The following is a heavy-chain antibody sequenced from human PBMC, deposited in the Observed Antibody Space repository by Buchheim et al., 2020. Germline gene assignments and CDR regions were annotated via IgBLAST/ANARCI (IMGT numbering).Heavy chain of an antibody. Sequence: QVQLQESGPGLVKPSGTLSLTCAVSGGSISSSNWWNWVRQPPGKGLEWIGEVYPSGNTNYNPSLKSRVTISLDKSTNQFSLKVNSLTAADTAVYYCARGETTKWYFDLWGRGTL. V-gene: IGHV4-4*02. CDR3: ARGETTKWYFDL. J-gene: IGHJ2*01. CDR1: GGSISSSNW. CDR2: VYPSGNT. D-gene: IGHD4-17*01.